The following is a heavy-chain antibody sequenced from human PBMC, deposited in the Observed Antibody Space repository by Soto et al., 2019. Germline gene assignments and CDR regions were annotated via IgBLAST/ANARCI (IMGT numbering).Heavy chain of an antibody. CDR3: ARDLVTTDYYGMDV. CDR2: INPNSGGT. CDR1: GYTFTGYY. J-gene: IGHJ6*02. V-gene: IGHV1-2*04. Sequence: ASVKVCSKASGYTFTGYYMHWVRQAHGQGLEWMGWINPNSGGTNYAQKFQGWVTMTRDTSISTAYMELSRLRSDDTAVYYCARDLVTTDYYGMDVWGQGTTVTVSS. D-gene: IGHD4-4*01.